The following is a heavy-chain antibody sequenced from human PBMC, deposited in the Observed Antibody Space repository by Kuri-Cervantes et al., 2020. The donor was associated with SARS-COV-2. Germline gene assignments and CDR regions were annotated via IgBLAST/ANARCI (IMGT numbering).Heavy chain of an antibody. D-gene: IGHD6-13*01. CDR3: ARRPYSSSWYAYFDY. CDR1: GGTFSSYA. Sequence: SVKVSCKASGGTFSSYAISWVRQAPGQGLEWMGGIIPIFGTANYAQKFQGRVTITADESTSTAYMELSSLRSEDTAVYYCARRPYSSSWYAYFDYWGQGTLVTVSS. V-gene: IGHV1-69*13. CDR2: IIPIFGTA. J-gene: IGHJ4*02.